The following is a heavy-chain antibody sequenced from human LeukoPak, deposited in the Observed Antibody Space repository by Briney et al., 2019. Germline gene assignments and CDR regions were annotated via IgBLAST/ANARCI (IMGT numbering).Heavy chain of an antibody. D-gene: IGHD6-13*01. CDR3: ARGAGLNWFDP. Sequence: SETLSLTCTVSGGSISSYYWSWIRQSPGKGLEWIGYIYYSGSTTYNPSLKSRVTISVDTSKNHFSLKPSSLTAADTAVYYCARGAGLNWFDPWGQGTLVTVSS. V-gene: IGHV4-59*01. J-gene: IGHJ5*02. CDR1: GGSISSYY. CDR2: IYYSGST.